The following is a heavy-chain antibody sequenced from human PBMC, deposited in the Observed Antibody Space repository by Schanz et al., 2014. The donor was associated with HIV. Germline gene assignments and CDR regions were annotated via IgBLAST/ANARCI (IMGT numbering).Heavy chain of an antibody. V-gene: IGHV4-34*09. CDR1: GGSFSAYY. J-gene: IGHJ4*02. CDR3: ARDGDYDDPGN. CDR2: INHSGNT. Sequence: QVQLQESGPGLLKPSETLSLTCVVYGGSFSAYYWSWIRQPPGKGLEWIGKINHSGNTNYNPSLKSRVSISVDTSKNLFSLELTSVTAADTAVYYCARDGDYDDPGNWGQGILVTVSS. D-gene: IGHD4-17*01.